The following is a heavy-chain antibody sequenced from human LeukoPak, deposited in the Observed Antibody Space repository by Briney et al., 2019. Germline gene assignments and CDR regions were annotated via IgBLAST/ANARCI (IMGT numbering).Heavy chain of an antibody. Sequence: PGGSLRLSCAASGFTFSSYGIHWVRQAPGKGLEWVAVISYDGNIKNYADSVKGRFTVSRDNSKNTLYLQMNSLRAEDTAVYYCARGPRDYRQYNWFDPWGQGTLVTVSS. V-gene: IGHV3-30*03. CDR3: ARGPRDYRQYNWFDP. CDR2: ISYDGNIK. CDR1: GFTFSSYG. J-gene: IGHJ5*02. D-gene: IGHD4-17*01.